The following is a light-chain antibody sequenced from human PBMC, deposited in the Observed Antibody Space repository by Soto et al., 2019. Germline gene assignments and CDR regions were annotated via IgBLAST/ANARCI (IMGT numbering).Light chain of an antibody. J-gene: IGKJ5*01. CDR2: DAS. CDR3: QQYDDLPIT. V-gene: IGKV1-33*01. Sequence: DIQMTQSPSSLSASVGDTVTSTCQASQDISHYLNWYQQKPGKALKLLIYDASNLHPGVPSRFRGSGSGTEFSFNITLLQPEDVATYYCQQYDDLPITFGQGTRLEIK. CDR1: QDISHY.